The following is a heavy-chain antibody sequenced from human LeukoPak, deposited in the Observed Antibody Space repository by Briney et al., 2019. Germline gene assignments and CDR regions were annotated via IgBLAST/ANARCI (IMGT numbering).Heavy chain of an antibody. D-gene: IGHD2-15*01. CDR3: AREGGGSCHDY. CDR1: GYTFTSYG. J-gene: IGHJ4*02. Sequence: ASVKVSCKASGYTFTSYGISWVRQAPGQGLEWMGWINPNSGGTNYAQKFQGRVTMTRDTSISTAYMELSRLRSDDTAVYYCAREGGGSCHDYWGQGTLVTVSS. V-gene: IGHV1-2*02. CDR2: INPNSGGT.